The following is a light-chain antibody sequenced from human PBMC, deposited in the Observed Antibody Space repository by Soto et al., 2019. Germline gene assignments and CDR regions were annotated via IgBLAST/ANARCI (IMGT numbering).Light chain of an antibody. V-gene: IGLV3-21*04. CDR2: YDR. Sequence: SYELTQSPSVSVAPGKTARITCGESDIGSKSVHWYQQKPGQAPVLVIYYDRHRPSGIPERFSGSNSGNTATLTISRVEAGDEADYYCQVWDRGSDHVVFGGGTKLTVL. CDR3: QVWDRGSDHVV. J-gene: IGLJ2*01. CDR1: DIGSKS.